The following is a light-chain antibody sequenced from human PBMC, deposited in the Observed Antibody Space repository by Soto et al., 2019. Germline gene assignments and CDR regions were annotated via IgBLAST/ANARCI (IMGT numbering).Light chain of an antibody. J-gene: IGKJ1*01. Sequence: EIVLTQSPATLSLSPGERATLSCRASPSVTNYLAWYQQIPGQAPRLLIYGASTRATGIPDRFSGSGSGTDFTLTISRLDPEDSAVYYCQQYATSPWTFGQGTKVDIK. CDR3: QQYATSPWT. V-gene: IGKV3-20*01. CDR2: GAS. CDR1: PSVTNY.